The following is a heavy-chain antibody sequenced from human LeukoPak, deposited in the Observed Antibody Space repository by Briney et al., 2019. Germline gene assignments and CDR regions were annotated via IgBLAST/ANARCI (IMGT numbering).Heavy chain of an antibody. CDR2: IIPIFGTA. D-gene: IGHD3-9*01. V-gene: IGHV1-69*13. Sequence: ASVKVSCKASGGTFSSYAISWVQQAPGQGLEWMGGIIPIFGTANYAQKFQGRVTITADESTSTAYMELSSLRSEDTAVYYCARGRYFDWLLHGYFDYWGQGTLVTVSS. CDR1: GGTFSSYA. J-gene: IGHJ4*02. CDR3: ARGRYFDWLLHGYFDY.